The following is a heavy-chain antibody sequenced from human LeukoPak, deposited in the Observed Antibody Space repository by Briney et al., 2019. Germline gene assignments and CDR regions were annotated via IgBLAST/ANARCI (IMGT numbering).Heavy chain of an antibody. J-gene: IGHJ4*01. CDR2: VFYSGST. V-gene: IGHV4-59*01. CDR1: VGYISSYY. Sequence: SETLSLTCAVSVGYISSYYWTWIRQSPGKGLEWIGNVFYSGSTNYNPSLKSRVTISIDTSKNHFSLKLTSVTAADTAVYFCVSGTVSGVIAPHSFHYWGRGTLVTVSS. D-gene: IGHD3-16*02. CDR3: VSGTVSGVIAPHSFHY.